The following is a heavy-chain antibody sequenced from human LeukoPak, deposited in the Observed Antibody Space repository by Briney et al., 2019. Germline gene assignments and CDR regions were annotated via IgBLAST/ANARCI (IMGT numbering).Heavy chain of an antibody. CDR1: GASIISFH. CDR3: ARKDGDY. CDR2: IYSSVST. Sequence: SETLSLACTVSGASIISFHWTWIRQPAGKGLGWMWLIYSSVSTIYNPSLKSRVAMSVDMTKNQLSLKLSSVTAAATAMYYCARKDGDYWGQGTLVTVSS. J-gene: IGHJ4*02. V-gene: IGHV4-4*07.